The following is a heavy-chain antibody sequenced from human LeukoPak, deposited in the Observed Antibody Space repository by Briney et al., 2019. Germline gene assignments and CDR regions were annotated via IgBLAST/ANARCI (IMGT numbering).Heavy chain of an antibody. J-gene: IGHJ4*02. D-gene: IGHD2-15*01. Sequence: GASVQVSCKASGYTFTGYYMHWVRQAPGQGLEWMGWINPNSGGTNYAQKFQGRVTMTRDTSISTAYMELSRLRSDDTAVYYCAREDCIDGSCYPGDYWGQGTLVTVFS. V-gene: IGHV1-2*02. CDR1: GYTFTGYY. CDR3: AREDCIDGSCYPGDY. CDR2: INPNSGGT.